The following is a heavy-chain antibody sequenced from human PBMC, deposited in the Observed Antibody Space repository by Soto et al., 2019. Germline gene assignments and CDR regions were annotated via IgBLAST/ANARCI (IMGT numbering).Heavy chain of an antibody. D-gene: IGHD3-22*01. CDR1: GYTFPNYA. CDR3: ARGGYYDSSGSRNYHYYGMNV. V-gene: IGHV1-3*01. J-gene: IGHJ6*02. CDR2: INAGNGNT. Sequence: ASMKGSCKASGYTFPNYAIPWVRPAPGQRLEWVGWINAGNGNTKYSQKFQGRVSMTTDTSTKTAYMEVRSLRSDDTAVYYCARGGYYDSSGSRNYHYYGMNVWGQGTTVTVSS.